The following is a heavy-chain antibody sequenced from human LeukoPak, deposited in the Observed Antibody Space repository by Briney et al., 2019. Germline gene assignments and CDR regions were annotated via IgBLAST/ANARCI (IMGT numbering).Heavy chain of an antibody. D-gene: IGHD2-15*01. CDR1: GGTFSGYY. CDR2: INHSGST. CDR3: ARRYRYWVWFDP. Sequence: SETLSLTCAVYGGTFSGYYWSWIRQPPGKGLEWIGEINHSGSTNYNPSLQSRVTISVDTSKNQFSLKLSSVTAADTAVYYCARRYRYWVWFDPWGQGTLVTVSS. V-gene: IGHV4-34*01. J-gene: IGHJ5*02.